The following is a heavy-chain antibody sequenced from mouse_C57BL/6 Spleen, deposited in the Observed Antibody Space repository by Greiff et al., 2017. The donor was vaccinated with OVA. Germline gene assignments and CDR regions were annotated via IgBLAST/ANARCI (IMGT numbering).Heavy chain of an antibody. V-gene: IGHV1-69*01. CDR2: IDPSDSYT. CDR3: ARLGVLRDAMDY. CDR1: GYTFTSYW. D-gene: IGHD1-1*01. J-gene: IGHJ4*01. Sequence: VQLQQPGAELVMPGASVKLSCKASGYTFTSYWMHWVKQRPGQGLEWIGEIDPSDSYTNYNQKFKGKSTLTVDKSSSTAYMQLSSLTSEDSAVYYCARLGVLRDAMDYWGQGTSVTVSS.